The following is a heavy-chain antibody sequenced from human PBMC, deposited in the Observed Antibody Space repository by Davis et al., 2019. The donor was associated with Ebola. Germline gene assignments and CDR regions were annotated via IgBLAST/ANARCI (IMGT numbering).Heavy chain of an antibody. CDR3: ARGRGIAEH. Sequence: MPSETLSLTCAVYGGSFSGYYWSWIRQPPGKGLEWIGEINHSGSTNYNPSLKSRVTISVDTSKNQFSLKLSSVTAADTAVYYCARGRGIAEHWGQGTLVTVSS. CDR2: INHSGST. J-gene: IGHJ4*02. V-gene: IGHV4-34*01. CDR1: GGSFSGYY. D-gene: IGHD6-13*01.